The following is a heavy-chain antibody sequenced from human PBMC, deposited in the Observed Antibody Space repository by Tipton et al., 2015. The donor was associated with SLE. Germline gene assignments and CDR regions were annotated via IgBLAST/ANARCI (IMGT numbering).Heavy chain of an antibody. CDR2: IYHDGSNT. Sequence: SLRLSCAASEFTFGYYGMHWVRQAPGKGLEWLAYIYHDGSNTYYGDSVKGRFTIPRDNSKNTLYLQMNSLRVEDTAVYYCAGSASYYYGMDVWGQGTTVTVSS. J-gene: IGHJ6*02. V-gene: IGHV3-33*01. CDR3: AGSASYYYGMDV. CDR1: EFTFGYYG.